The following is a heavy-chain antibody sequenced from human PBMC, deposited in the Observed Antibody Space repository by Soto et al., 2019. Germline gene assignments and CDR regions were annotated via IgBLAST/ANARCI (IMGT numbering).Heavy chain of an antibody. CDR3: AREGYGSGWGGVFDL. Sequence: QAQLVESGGGVVQPGRSLRLSCAASGFTFSNYWMHWVRQAPGKGLEWVAGISVDGGSQHYPDAVKGRLTVSRDNSKNTLYLEMKAEDTAVDYCAREGYGSGWGGVFDLWGQGTMVTVSS. CDR1: GFTFSNYW. CDR2: ISVDGGSQ. V-gene: IGHV3-30-3*01. J-gene: IGHJ3*01. D-gene: IGHD6-19*01.